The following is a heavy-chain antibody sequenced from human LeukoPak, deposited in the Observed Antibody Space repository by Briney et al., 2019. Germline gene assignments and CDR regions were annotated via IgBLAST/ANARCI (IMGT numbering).Heavy chain of an antibody. CDR3: ARGSGTTVVTADAFDI. CDR1: GFTFSSYN. V-gene: IGHV3-21*01. D-gene: IGHD4-23*01. J-gene: IGHJ3*02. Sequence: GGSLRLSCAAFGFTFSSYNMNWVRQAPGKGLEWVSSISTSSIYIYYADSVKGRFTISRDNAENSLYLQMNSLRAEDTALYYCARGSGTTVVTADAFDIWGQGTMVTVSS. CDR2: ISTSSIYI.